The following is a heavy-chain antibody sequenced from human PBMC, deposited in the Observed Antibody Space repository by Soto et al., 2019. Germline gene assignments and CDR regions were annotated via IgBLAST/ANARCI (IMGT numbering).Heavy chain of an antibody. CDR3: ARLHTEVTTYDYYSYYYMDV. V-gene: IGHV4-34*01. J-gene: IGHJ6*03. CDR1: GGSFSGYY. CDR2: INHSGST. D-gene: IGHD4-4*01. Sequence: SETLSLTCAVYGGSFSGYYWSWIRQPPGKGLEWIGEINHSGSTNYNPSLKSRVTISVDTSKNQFSLKLSSVTAADTAVYYCARLHTEVTTYDYYSYYYMDVWGKGTTVT.